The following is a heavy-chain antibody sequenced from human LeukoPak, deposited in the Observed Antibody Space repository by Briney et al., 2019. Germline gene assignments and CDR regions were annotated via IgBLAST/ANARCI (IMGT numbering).Heavy chain of an antibody. V-gene: IGHV4-31*03. J-gene: IGHJ4*02. CDR1: GVSVSSGGYY. D-gene: IGHD1-26*01. CDR3: GFRRGAEFIDY. Sequence: SQTLSLTCTVSGVSVSSGGYYWSWIRQHPGKGLEWIGYSYYSGSTHCNPSLESRVTISVDASENQFSLKLNSVTAADTAVYYCGFRRGAEFIDYWGQGTLVTVSS. CDR2: SYYSGST.